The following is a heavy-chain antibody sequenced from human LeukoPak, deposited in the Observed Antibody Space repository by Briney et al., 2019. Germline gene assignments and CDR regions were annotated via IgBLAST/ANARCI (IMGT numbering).Heavy chain of an antibody. CDR2: ISGSGGGT. CDR1: GFTFSSYS. J-gene: IGHJ5*02. Sequence: GGSLRLSCAASGFTFSSYSMNWVRQAPGKGLEWVSTISGSGGGTYYADSVKGRFTISRDNSKNTLYLQMNSLRAEDTAVYYCVRGYSYGWFDPWGQGTLVTVSS. D-gene: IGHD5-18*01. CDR3: VRGYSYGWFDP. V-gene: IGHV3-23*01.